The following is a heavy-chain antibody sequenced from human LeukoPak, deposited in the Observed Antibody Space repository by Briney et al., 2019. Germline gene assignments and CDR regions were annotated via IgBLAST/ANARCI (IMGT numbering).Heavy chain of an antibody. CDR3: AKYLRGYSYGYPYLDY. CDR1: GFTFSSYA. CDR2: ISGSGDST. Sequence: GGSLRLSCAASGFTFSSYAMTWVRQAPGKGLEWVSAISGSGDSTYYADSVKGRFTISRDNAKNTMYLQMNSLRAEDTAVFYCAKYLRGYSYGYPYLDYWGQGTLVTVSS. D-gene: IGHD5-18*01. J-gene: IGHJ4*02. V-gene: IGHV3-23*01.